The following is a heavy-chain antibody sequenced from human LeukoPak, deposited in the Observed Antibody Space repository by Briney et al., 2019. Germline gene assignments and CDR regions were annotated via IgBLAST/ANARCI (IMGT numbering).Heavy chain of an antibody. CDR2: INHSGST. CDR3: AREGVMVTGFDY. J-gene: IGHJ4*02. V-gene: IGHV4-34*01. Sequence: SETLSLTCAVCGGSFSGYYWSWIRQPPGKGLEWIGEINHSGSTNYNPSLKSRITISVSTSKNQFSLRLSSVTAADTAVYYCAREGVMVTGFDYWGQETLVTVSS. CDR1: GGSFSGYY. D-gene: IGHD2-21*02.